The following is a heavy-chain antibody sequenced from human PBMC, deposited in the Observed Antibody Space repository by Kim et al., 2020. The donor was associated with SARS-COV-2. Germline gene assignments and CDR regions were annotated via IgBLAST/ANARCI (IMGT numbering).Heavy chain of an antibody. Sequence: GGSLRLSCTASGFTFGDYAMSWFRQAPGKGLEWVGFIRSKAYGGTTEYAASVKGRFTISRDDSKSIAYLQMNSLKTEDTAVYYCTRASTPTYYYDSSGYYSGDAFDIWGQGTMVTVSS. CDR1: GFTFGDYA. D-gene: IGHD3-22*01. V-gene: IGHV3-49*03. CDR2: IRSKAYGGTT. J-gene: IGHJ3*02. CDR3: TRASTPTYYYDSSGYYSGDAFDI.